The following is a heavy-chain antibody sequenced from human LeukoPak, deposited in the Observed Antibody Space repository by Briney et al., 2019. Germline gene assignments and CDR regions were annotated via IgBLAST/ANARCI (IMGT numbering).Heavy chain of an antibody. CDR1: GGSFSGYY. CDR2: INHSGST. V-gene: IGHV4-34*01. D-gene: IGHD3-22*01. Sequence: SETLSLTCAVYGGSFSGYYWGWIRQPPGKGLEWIGEINHSGSTNYNPSLKSRVTISVDTSKNQFSLKLSSVTAADTAVYYCASSGYYFPFDYWGQGTLVTVSS. CDR3: ASSGYYFPFDY. J-gene: IGHJ4*02.